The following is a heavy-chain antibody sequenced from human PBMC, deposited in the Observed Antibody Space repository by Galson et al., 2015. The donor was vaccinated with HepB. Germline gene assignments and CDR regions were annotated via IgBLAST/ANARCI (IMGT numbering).Heavy chain of an antibody. CDR1: GFTFRSYS. J-gene: IGHJ4*02. D-gene: IGHD4-17*01. CDR3: ARGGTTETRHLDY. CDR2: MSHDETTK. V-gene: IGHV3-30-3*01. Sequence: SLRLSCAGSGFTFRSYSIHWARQAPGKGLEWLGVMSHDETTKYYADSVKGRFTVSRDNSKNTVYLQMNSLNADDTAIYFCARGGTTETRHLDYWGQGTLVTVSS.